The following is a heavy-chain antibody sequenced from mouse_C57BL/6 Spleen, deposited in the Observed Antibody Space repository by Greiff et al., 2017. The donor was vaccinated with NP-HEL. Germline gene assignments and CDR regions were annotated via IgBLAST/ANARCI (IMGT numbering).Heavy chain of an antibody. Sequence: QVQLQQPGTELVKPGASVKLSCKASGYIFTSYWMHWVQQRPGPGLERIGNINPSNGGTNYNAKFKSKATLTVDKSSSTAYMQLSGLTSEDSAVYYCARQERNYVVDYWGQGTTRTGSS. V-gene: IGHV1-53*01. CDR1: GYIFTSYW. CDR3: ARQERNYVVDY. CDR2: INPSNGGT. J-gene: IGHJ2*01. D-gene: IGHD2-1*01.